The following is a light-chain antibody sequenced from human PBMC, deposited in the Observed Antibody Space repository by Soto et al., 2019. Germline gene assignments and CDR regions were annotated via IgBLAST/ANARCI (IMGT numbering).Light chain of an antibody. Sequence: EIVLTQSPGTLSLSPGERATLSCRASQSVSSTYLAWYQQRPGQAPRLLIYGASSRATGIPERFSGSGSGTDFTLTISRLEPEDFAVYYCQQYSSSTKTFGQGTKVEIK. J-gene: IGKJ1*01. CDR3: QQYSSSTKT. CDR2: GAS. CDR1: QSVSSTY. V-gene: IGKV3-20*01.